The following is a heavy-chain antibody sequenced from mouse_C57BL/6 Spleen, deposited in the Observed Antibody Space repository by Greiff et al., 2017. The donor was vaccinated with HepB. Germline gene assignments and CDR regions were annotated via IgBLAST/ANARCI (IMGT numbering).Heavy chain of an antibody. CDR1: GFTFSSYG. V-gene: IGHV5-6*01. CDR3: AREGYDGYPFDY. CDR2: ISSGGSYT. D-gene: IGHD2-3*01. J-gene: IGHJ2*01. Sequence: EVKLVESGGDLVKPGGSLKLSCAASGFTFSSYGMSWVRQTPDKRLEWVATISSGGSYTYYPDSVKGRFTISRDNAKNTLYLQMSSLKSEDTAMYYCAREGYDGYPFDYWGQGTTLTVSS.